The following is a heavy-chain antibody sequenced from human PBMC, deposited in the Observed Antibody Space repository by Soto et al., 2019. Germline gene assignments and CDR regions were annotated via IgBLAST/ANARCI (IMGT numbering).Heavy chain of an antibody. D-gene: IGHD6-13*01. CDR2: IDYSGST. CDR1: GGSISTYY. V-gene: IGHV4-59*01. Sequence: LSLTCTVSGGSISTYYWSWIRQPPGKELEWIGYIDYSGSTNYNFSLKSRVTISLDTSTNQFSLKLSSVTAADTAVYYCARARRSSSRPDAIDIWGQGTMVTVS. J-gene: IGHJ3*02. CDR3: ARARRSSSRPDAIDI.